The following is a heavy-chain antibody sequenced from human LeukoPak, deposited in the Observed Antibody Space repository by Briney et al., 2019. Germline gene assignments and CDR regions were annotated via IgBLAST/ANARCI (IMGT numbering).Heavy chain of an antibody. D-gene: IGHD2-15*01. CDR2: ISSSSSTI. J-gene: IGHJ4*02. CDR3: ARRYCSGGSCYSSY. Sequence: GGSLRLSCAASGFTFSSYSMNWVRQAPGKGLEWVSYISSSSSTIYYADSVKGRFTISRDNAKNSLYLQMNSLRAEDTAVYYCARRYCSGGSCYSSYWGQGTLVTVSS. CDR1: GFTFSSYS. V-gene: IGHV3-48*04.